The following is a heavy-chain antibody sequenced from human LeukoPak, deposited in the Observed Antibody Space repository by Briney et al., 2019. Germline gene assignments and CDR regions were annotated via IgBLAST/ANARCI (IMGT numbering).Heavy chain of an antibody. CDR3: ARGGAVAGTTYYYYMDV. V-gene: IGHV1-69*13. D-gene: IGHD6-19*01. Sequence: SVKVSCKASGGTFSSYAISWVRQAPGQGLEWMGGIIPIFGTANYAQKFQGRVTITADESTSTAYMELSSLRSEDTAVYYCARGGAVAGTTYYYYMDVWGKGTTVTISS. J-gene: IGHJ6*03. CDR2: IIPIFGTA. CDR1: GGTFSSYA.